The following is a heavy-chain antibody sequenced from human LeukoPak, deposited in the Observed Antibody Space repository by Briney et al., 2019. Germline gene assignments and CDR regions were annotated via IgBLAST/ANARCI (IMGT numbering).Heavy chain of an antibody. D-gene: IGHD6-6*01. J-gene: IGHJ3*02. Sequence: ASVKVSCKASGYTFTSYGISWVRQALGQGLEWMGWISAYNGNTNYAQKLQGRVTMTTDTSTSTAYMELRSLRSDDTAVYYCARDVESSSFGAFDIWGQGTMVTVSS. CDR2: ISAYNGNT. V-gene: IGHV1-18*01. CDR1: GYTFTSYG. CDR3: ARDVESSSFGAFDI.